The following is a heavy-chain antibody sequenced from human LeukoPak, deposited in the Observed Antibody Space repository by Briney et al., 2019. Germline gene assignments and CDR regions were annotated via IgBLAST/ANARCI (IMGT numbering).Heavy chain of an antibody. D-gene: IGHD3-10*01. CDR2: IIPIFGTA. CDR1: GGTFSSYA. J-gene: IGHJ6*02. Sequence: GASVKVSCKASGGTFSSYAISWVRQAPGQGLEWMGGIIPIFGTANYAQKFQGRVTITADESTSTAYMELSSLRSEDTAVCYCARDRGMVRGVIIRYYGMDVWGQGTTVTVSS. V-gene: IGHV1-69*13. CDR3: ARDRGMVRGVIIRYYGMDV.